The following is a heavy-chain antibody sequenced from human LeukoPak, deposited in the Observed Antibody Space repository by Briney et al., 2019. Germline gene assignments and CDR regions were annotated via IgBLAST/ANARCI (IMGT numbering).Heavy chain of an antibody. CDR3: ARGEMLRFSEWLRGYYYYGMDV. CDR1: GYTFTSYD. CDR2: MNPNSGNT. V-gene: IGHV1-8*01. Sequence: ASVKVSCKASGYTFTSYDINWVRQATGQGLEWMGWMNPNSGNTGYAQKFQGRVTMTRNTSISTAYMELSSLRSEDTAVYYCARGEMLRFSEWLRGYYYYGMDVWGQGTTVTVSS. J-gene: IGHJ6*02. D-gene: IGHD3-3*01.